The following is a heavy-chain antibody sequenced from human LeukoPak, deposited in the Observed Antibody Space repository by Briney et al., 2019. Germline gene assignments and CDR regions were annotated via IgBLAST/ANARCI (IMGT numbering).Heavy chain of an antibody. Sequence: PGGSLRLSCAASGFTFSTYSMNWARQAPGKGLEWVSSISSSSSYIYYADSVKGRFTISRDNAKNSLYLQMNSLRAEDTAVYYCARASSSSWFHFDYWGQGTLVTVSS. D-gene: IGHD6-13*01. V-gene: IGHV3-21*01. CDR2: ISSSSSYI. CDR1: GFTFSTYS. CDR3: ARASSSSWFHFDY. J-gene: IGHJ4*02.